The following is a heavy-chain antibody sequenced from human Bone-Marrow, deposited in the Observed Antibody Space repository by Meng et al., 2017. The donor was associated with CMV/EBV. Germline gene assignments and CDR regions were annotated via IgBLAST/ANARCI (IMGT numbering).Heavy chain of an antibody. D-gene: IGHD3-3*01. J-gene: IGHJ6*02. CDR2: IIPIFGTA. CDR3: ARGTQITIFGVVTRYGMDV. V-gene: IGHV1-69*05. Sequence: SVKVSCKASGGTFSSYAISWVRQAPGQGLEWMGGIIPIFGTANYAQKFQGRVTITTDESTSTAYMELSSLRSEDTAVYYCARGTQITIFGVVTRYGMDVWDQGTTVTVSS. CDR1: GGTFSSYA.